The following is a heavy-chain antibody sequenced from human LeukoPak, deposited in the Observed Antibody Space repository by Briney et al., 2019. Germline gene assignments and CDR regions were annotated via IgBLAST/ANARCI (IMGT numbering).Heavy chain of an antibody. Sequence: GGSLRLSCAVSGFTVSSKYMSWVRQAPGKGLEWVSVIYTGGSTYYADSVKGRFTISRDNSKNTLYLQMNSLRAEDTAVYYCAREDGIGSSSFDYWGQGTLVTVSS. J-gene: IGHJ4*02. V-gene: IGHV3-66*01. CDR1: GFTVSSKY. CDR2: IYTGGST. CDR3: AREDGIGSSSFDY. D-gene: IGHD6-6*01.